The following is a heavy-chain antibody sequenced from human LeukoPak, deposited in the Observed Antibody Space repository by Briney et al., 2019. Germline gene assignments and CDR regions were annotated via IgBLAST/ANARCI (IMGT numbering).Heavy chain of an antibody. D-gene: IGHD3-3*01. CDR1: GFSLSTSGVG. Sequence: SGPTLVKPTQTLTLTCTFSGFSLSTSGVGVGWIRQPPGKALEWLALIYWNDDKRYSPSPKSRLTITKDTSKNQVVLTMTNMDPVDTATYYCARLIVLRFLEWLDYWGQGTLVTVSS. CDR3: ARLIVLRFLEWLDY. J-gene: IGHJ4*02. CDR2: IYWNDDK. V-gene: IGHV2-5*01.